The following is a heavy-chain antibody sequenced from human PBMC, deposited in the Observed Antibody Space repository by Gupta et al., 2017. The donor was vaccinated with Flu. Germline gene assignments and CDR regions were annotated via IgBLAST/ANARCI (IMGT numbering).Heavy chain of an antibody. V-gene: IGHV4-34*01. Sequence: QVQLQQWGAGLLKPSDTLSLTCAVSGGSFSGYYWNWIRQSPGKGLEWIGEINHSRITNHNPSLKSRVTISVDTSKRQFSLKLRSVTAADTAVYYCARGGRYDWKYQFDYWGQGTLVTVSS. D-gene: IGHD1-7*01. CDR1: GGSFSGYY. CDR2: INHSRIT. J-gene: IGHJ4*02. CDR3: ARGGRYDWKYQFDY.